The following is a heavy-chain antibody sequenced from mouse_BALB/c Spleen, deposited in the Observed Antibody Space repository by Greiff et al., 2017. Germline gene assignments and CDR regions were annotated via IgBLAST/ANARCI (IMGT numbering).Heavy chain of an antibody. CDR3: ERQTARAIFAY. J-gene: IGHJ3*01. Sequence: QVQLQQSGAELVRPGSSVKISCKASGYAFSSYWMNWVKQRPGQGLEWIGQIYPGDGDTNYNGKFKGKATLTADKSSSTAYMQLSSLTSEDSAVYFCERQTARAIFAYWGQGTLVTVSA. CDR1: GYAFSSYW. V-gene: IGHV1-80*01. CDR2: IYPGDGDT. D-gene: IGHD3-2*01.